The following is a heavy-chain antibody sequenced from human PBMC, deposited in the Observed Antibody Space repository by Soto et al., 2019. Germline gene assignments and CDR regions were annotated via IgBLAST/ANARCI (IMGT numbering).Heavy chain of an antibody. CDR1: GGSISSSSYY. CDR2: IYYSGST. J-gene: IGHJ4*02. D-gene: IGHD3-3*01. CDR3: ARATNYDFWSGYSFDY. V-gene: IGHV4-39*07. Sequence: SETLSLTCTVSGGSISSSSYYWGWIRQPPGKGLEWIGSIYYSGSTYYNPSLKSRVTRSVDTSKNQFSLKLSSVTAADTAVYYCARATNYDFWSGYSFDYWGQGTLVTVYS.